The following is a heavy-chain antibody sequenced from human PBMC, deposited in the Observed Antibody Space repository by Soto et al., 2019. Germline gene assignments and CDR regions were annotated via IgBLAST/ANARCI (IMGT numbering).Heavy chain of an antibody. CDR3: ARGGLKYYYYYYMDV. J-gene: IGHJ6*03. V-gene: IGHV4-59*12. Sequence: SATLSLTCTVSGGSISRYYWCWLRQPPGKGLEWIGYIYYSGSTNYNPSLKRRVTISVDTSKNKFSLKLSSVTAADTAVYYSARGGLKYYYYYYMDVWGKGTTVTVSS. CDR1: GGSISRYY. D-gene: IGHD2-21*01. CDR2: IYYSGST.